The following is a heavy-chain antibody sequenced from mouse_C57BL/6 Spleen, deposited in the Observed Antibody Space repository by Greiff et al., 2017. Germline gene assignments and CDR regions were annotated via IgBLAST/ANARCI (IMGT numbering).Heavy chain of an antibody. J-gene: IGHJ2*01. CDR1: GFNIKDDY. Sequence: VQLKESGAELVRPGASVKLSCTASGFNIKDDYMHWVKQRPEQGLEWIGWIDPENGDTEYASKFQGKATITADTSSNTAYLQLSSLTSEDTAVYYCTREVITTVVARFDYWGQGTTLTVSS. CDR3: TREVITTVVARFDY. D-gene: IGHD1-1*01. V-gene: IGHV14-4*01. CDR2: IDPENGDT.